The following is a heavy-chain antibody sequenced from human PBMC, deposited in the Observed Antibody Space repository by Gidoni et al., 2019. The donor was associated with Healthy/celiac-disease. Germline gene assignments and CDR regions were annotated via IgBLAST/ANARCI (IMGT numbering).Heavy chain of an antibody. CDR2: NKSKTDGGTT. CDR3: TTDAGIVGATFDAIDI. V-gene: IGHV3-15*01. Sequence: EVQLVESGGGLVKPGGSLRLSCSASGFTFSNAWMSWVRQAPGKGLEWVGRNKSKTDGGTTDYAAPVKGRFTISRDDSKNTLYLQMNSLKTEDTAVYYCTTDAGIVGATFDAIDIWGQGTMVTVSS. CDR1: GFTFSNAW. J-gene: IGHJ3*02. D-gene: IGHD1-26*01.